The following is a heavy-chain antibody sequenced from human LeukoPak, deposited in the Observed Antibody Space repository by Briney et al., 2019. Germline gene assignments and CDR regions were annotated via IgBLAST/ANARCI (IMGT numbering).Heavy chain of an antibody. V-gene: IGHV4-31*03. Sequence: SETLSLTCTVSGGPISSGGYYWSWIRQHPGKGLEWIGYIYYSGSTYYNPSLKSRVTISVDTSKNQFSLKLSSVTAADTAVYYCARNDFWSGYFDYGMDVWGQGTTVTVSS. CDR1: GGPISSGGYY. D-gene: IGHD3-3*01. CDR2: IYYSGST. J-gene: IGHJ6*02. CDR3: ARNDFWSGYFDYGMDV.